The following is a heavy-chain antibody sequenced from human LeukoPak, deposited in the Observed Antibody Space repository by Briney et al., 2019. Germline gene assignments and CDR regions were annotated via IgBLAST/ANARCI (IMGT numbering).Heavy chain of an antibody. Sequence: PSQTLSLTCTVSGGSISSGGYDWSWIRQHPGKGLEWIGYIYYSGSTYYNPSLKSRVTISVDTSKNQFSLKLSSVTAADTAVYYCARGSIGYYDSSGYADYFDYWGQGTLVTVSS. CDR1: GGSISSGGYD. CDR3: ARGSIGYYDSSGYADYFDY. D-gene: IGHD3-22*01. V-gene: IGHV4-31*03. CDR2: IYYSGST. J-gene: IGHJ4*02.